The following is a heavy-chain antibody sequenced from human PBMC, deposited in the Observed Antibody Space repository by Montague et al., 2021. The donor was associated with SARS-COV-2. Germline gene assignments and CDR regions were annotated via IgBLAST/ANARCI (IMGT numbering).Heavy chain of an antibody. CDR1: GGSISSYY. V-gene: IGHV4-59*01. CDR2: IYYSGST. D-gene: IGHD3-3*01. CDR3: ARATRIAGLRVLEWLSQRFDA. J-gene: IGHJ5*02. Sequence: SETLSLTCTVSGGSISSYYWSWIRQPPGKGLEWIGYIYYSGSTNYNPSLKSRVTISVDTSKNQFSLKLSSVTAADTAVYYCARATRIAGLRVLEWLSQRFDAWGQGTLVTVSS.